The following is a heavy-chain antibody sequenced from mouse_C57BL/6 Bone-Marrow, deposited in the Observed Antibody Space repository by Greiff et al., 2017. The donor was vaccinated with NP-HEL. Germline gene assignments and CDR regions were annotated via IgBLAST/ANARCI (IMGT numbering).Heavy chain of an antibody. CDR3: ARISPYYYGSSSYFDY. J-gene: IGHJ2*01. CDR2: IHPNSAST. Sequence: QVQLQQPGAELVKPGASVKLSCKASGYTFTSYWMHWVKQRPGQGLEWIGMIHPNSASTNYNEKFKSKATLTVDKSSSTAYMQLSSLTSEDSAVYYCARISPYYYGSSSYFDYWGQGTTLTVSS. V-gene: IGHV1-64*01. D-gene: IGHD1-1*01. CDR1: GYTFTSYW.